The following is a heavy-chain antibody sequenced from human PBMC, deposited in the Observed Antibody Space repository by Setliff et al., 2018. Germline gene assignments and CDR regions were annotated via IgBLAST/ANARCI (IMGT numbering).Heavy chain of an antibody. CDR1: GFSFSNYW. D-gene: IGHD1-26*01. Sequence: PGGSLRLSCAASGFSFSNYWMSWVRQAPGKGLEWVANINQDGSEKYFVGSVKGRFTISRDNAKNSLYLQMNSLRAEDTAVYYCARAPGGNRQFDYWGQGTLVTVSS. CDR3: ARAPGGNRQFDY. V-gene: IGHV3-7*01. J-gene: IGHJ4*02. CDR2: INQDGSEK.